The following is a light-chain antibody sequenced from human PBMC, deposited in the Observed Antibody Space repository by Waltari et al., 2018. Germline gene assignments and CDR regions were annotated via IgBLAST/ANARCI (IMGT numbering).Light chain of an antibody. J-gene: IGKJ1*01. Sequence: DIQMTQSPSSVSASVGDRVTITCRASEDVSTWLAWYQQKPGKVPQLLIFASSVLRTVVSSRFTGSGSGTEFTLTISSLEPEDFAVYFCQQRSYWPPSFGPGTKIEIK. CDR3: QQRSYWPPS. V-gene: IGKV1-12*01. CDR2: ASS. CDR1: EDVSTW.